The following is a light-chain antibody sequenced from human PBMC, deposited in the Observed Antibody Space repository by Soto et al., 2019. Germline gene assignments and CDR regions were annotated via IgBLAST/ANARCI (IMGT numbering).Light chain of an antibody. J-gene: IGKJ5*01. Sequence: LTQSPVTLSFSPGERATLSCRASQPFNNNYLAWYAQMPGRAPRLRXXGAXSRATAIPDRLSGSGSGTDFALIISSMKPEYFASSYCQQYGTPSSGTFGQGTRLEIK. CDR1: QPFNNNY. V-gene: IGKV3-20*01. CDR3: QQYGTPSSGT. CDR2: GAX.